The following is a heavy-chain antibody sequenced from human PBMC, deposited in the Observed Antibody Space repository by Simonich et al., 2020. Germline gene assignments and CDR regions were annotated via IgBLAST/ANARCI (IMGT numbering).Heavy chain of an antibody. CDR2: ISSSSSYI. D-gene: IGHD6-19*01. CDR3: ARWIAVAGTGAYGMDV. V-gene: IGHV3-21*01. CDR1: GFTFSSYS. Sequence: EEQLVESGGGLVKPGGSLRLSCAASGFTFSSYSMNWVRQAPGKGLEWVSSISSSSSYIYYADSVKGRFTISRDNAKNSLYLKMNSLRAEDTAVYYCARWIAVAGTGAYGMDVWGQGTTVTVSS. J-gene: IGHJ6*02.